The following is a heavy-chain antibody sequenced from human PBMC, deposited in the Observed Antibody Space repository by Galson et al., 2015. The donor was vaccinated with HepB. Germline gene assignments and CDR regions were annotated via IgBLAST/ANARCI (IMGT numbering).Heavy chain of an antibody. J-gene: IGHJ4*02. CDR1: GGAISTSSYY. CDR2: IYYSGST. Sequence: ETLSLTCTVSGGAISTSSYYWGWIRQPPGKGLEWIGSIYYSGSTYYNPSLKSRVIISVDTSKNQFSLKLSSVTAADTAVYYCASIVGATSLDYWGQGTLVTVSS. CDR3: ASIVGATSLDY. V-gene: IGHV4-39*01. D-gene: IGHD1-26*01.